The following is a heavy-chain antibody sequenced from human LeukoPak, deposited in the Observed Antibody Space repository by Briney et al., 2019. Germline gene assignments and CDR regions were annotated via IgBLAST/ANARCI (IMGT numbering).Heavy chain of an antibody. CDR1: GFTFSSYS. Sequence: GGSLRLSCAASGFTFSSYSMNWVRQAPGKGLEWVSYISSSSSTIYYADSVKGRFTVSRDNVKNSLYLQMNSLRAEDTAVYYCAREISGSYYSNWFDPWGQGTLVTVSS. CDR2: ISSSSSTI. D-gene: IGHD1-26*01. J-gene: IGHJ5*02. CDR3: AREISGSYYSNWFDP. V-gene: IGHV3-48*01.